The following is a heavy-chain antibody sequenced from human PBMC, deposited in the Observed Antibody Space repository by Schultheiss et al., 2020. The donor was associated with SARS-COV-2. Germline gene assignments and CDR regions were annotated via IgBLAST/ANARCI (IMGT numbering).Heavy chain of an antibody. J-gene: IGHJ5*02. V-gene: IGHV1-18*01. CDR1: GGTFSSYA. Sequence: ASVKVSCKASGGTFSSYAISWVRQAPGQGLEWMGWISAYNGNTNYAQRLQGRVTMTRDTSTSTAYMELRSLRSDDTAVYYCARDLYYYDTSGSLQVGRWFDPWGQGTLVTVSS. D-gene: IGHD3-22*01. CDR2: ISAYNGNT. CDR3: ARDLYYYDTSGSLQVGRWFDP.